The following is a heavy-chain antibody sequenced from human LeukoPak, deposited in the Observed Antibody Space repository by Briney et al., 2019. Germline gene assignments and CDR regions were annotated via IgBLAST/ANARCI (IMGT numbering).Heavy chain of an antibody. D-gene: IGHD6-13*01. Sequence: ASVKVSCKASGYTFTSYDINWVRQATGQGLEWMGWMNPNSGNTGYAQKFQGRVTMTRNTSISTAYMELSSLRSEDTAVYYCARDDSVAAAGEIDYWGQGTLVTVSS. J-gene: IGHJ4*02. V-gene: IGHV1-8*01. CDR1: GYTFTSYD. CDR2: MNPNSGNT. CDR3: ARDDSVAAAGEIDY.